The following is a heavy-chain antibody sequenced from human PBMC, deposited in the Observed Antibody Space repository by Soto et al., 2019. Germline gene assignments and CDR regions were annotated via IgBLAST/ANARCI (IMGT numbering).Heavy chain of an antibody. CDR3: ARHKRDLRFLEWSYYFDY. J-gene: IGHJ4*02. V-gene: IGHV3-30-3*01. CDR2: ISYDGSNK. CDR1: GFTFSSYA. Sequence: WGFLRLSCAASGFTFSSYAIHWVRQAPGKGLEWVALISYDGSNKYYADSVKGRFTISRDNSKNTLYLQMNSLRAEDTAVYYCARHKRDLRFLEWSYYFDYWGQGTLVTVSS. D-gene: IGHD3-3*01.